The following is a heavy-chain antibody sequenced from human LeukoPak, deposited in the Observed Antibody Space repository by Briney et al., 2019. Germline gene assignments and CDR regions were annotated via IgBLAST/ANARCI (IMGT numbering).Heavy chain of an antibody. J-gene: IGHJ3*02. Sequence: SETLSLTCTVSGGSISSGGYYWSWIRQPPGKGLEWIGYIYHSGSTYYNPSLKSRVTISVDRSKNQFSLKLSSVTAADTAVYYCARDGEQWLVEGGAFAFDIWGQGTMVTVSS. CDR1: GGSISSGGYY. CDR2: IYHSGST. V-gene: IGHV4-30-2*01. CDR3: ARDGEQWLVEGGAFAFDI. D-gene: IGHD6-19*01.